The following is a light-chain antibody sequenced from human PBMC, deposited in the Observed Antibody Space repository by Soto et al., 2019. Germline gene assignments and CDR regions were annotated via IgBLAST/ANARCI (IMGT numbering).Light chain of an antibody. CDR2: GAA. CDR1: QSVFSS. J-gene: IGKJ5*01. CDR3: QQYGSSLI. Sequence: EIVMTQSPATLSVSPGDRATLSCRASQSVFSSLAWYQQKPGQAPRLLIYGAATRATGIPARFSGSGSGTEFTLTISSLQSEDFAVYYCQQYGSSLIFGQGTRLEIK. V-gene: IGKV3-15*01.